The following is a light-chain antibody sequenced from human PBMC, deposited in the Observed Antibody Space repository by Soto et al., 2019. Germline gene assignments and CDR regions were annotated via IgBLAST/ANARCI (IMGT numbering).Light chain of an antibody. J-gene: IGKJ2*01. V-gene: IGKV3-15*01. CDR1: QSVSTN. CDR3: QQYVNWPPTFN. CDR2: GAS. Sequence: EIVMTQSPATLSVSPGERVTLSCRASQSVSTNLAWYQQKPGQAPRLLIYGASTRATGIPARFSSSGSGTEFTLAISSLQSEDFAVYYCQQYVNWPPTFNFGQGTKLEIK.